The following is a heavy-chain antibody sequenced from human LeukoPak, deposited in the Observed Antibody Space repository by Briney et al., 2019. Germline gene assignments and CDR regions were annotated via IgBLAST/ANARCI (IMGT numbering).Heavy chain of an antibody. CDR3: ARARGYGGLHDAFDI. J-gene: IGHJ3*02. D-gene: IGHD4/OR15-4a*01. V-gene: IGHV3-64*01. CDR2: ISSNGGST. CDR1: GFTFSSDA. Sequence: GGSLRLSCAASGFTFSSDAMHWVRQAPGKGLEYVSAISSNGGSTYYANSVKGRFTISRDNSKNTLYLQMGSLRAEDMAVYYCARARGYGGLHDAFDIWGQGTMVTVSS.